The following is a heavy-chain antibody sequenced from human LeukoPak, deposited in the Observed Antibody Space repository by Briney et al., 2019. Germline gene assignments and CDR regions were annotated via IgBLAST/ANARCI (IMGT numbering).Heavy chain of an antibody. CDR3: ARVPYDSSGAFDY. J-gene: IGHJ4*02. V-gene: IGHV4-30-4*08. CDR2: IYYSGST. D-gene: IGHD3-22*01. Sequence: PSETLSLTCTVSGGSISSGGYYWSWIRQHPGKGLEWIGYIYYSGSTYYNPSLKSRVTISVDTSKNQFSLKLSSVTAADTAVYYCARVPYDSSGAFDYWGQGTLVTVSS. CDR1: GGSISSGGYY.